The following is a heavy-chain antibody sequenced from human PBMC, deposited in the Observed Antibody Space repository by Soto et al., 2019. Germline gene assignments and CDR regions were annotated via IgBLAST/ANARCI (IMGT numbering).Heavy chain of an antibody. D-gene: IGHD3-3*01. V-gene: IGHV3-11*06. CDR2: ISSSSSYT. CDR3: ASWNYDFWSGPTPDY. J-gene: IGHJ4*02. Sequence: GGSLRLSCAASGFTFSDYYMSWIRQAPGKGLEWVSYISSSSSYTNYADSVKGRFTISRDNAKNSLYLQMNSLRAEDTAVYYCASWNYDFWSGPTPDYWGQGTLVTVSS. CDR1: GFTFSDYY.